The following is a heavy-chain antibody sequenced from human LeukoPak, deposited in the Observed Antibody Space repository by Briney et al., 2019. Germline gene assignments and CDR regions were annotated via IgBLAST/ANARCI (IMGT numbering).Heavy chain of an antibody. D-gene: IGHD3-22*01. Sequence: SETLSLTCTVSGGSISGTDLYWGWIRQLPGKGLEWIGNIHSTGNSFCNPSLKSRVTISIDTSKNQFSLKLSSVTAADTAVYYCARASRHYDSSGYYSNFDYWGQGTLVTVSS. CDR2: IHSTGNS. J-gene: IGHJ4*02. V-gene: IGHV4-39*01. CDR3: ARASRHYDSSGYYSNFDY. CDR1: GGSISGTDLY.